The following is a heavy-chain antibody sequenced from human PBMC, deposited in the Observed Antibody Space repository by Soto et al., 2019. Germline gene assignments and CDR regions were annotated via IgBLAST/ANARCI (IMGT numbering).Heavy chain of an antibody. CDR2: INPDNGNT. J-gene: IGHJ5*02. CDR3: ARGIATGQLDP. D-gene: IGHD2-15*01. V-gene: IGHV1-3*01. Sequence: QVQLVQSGAEVKKPGASVKISCKASGYTFTRYTMNWVRQAPGQRLEWMGWINPDNGNTKSSQKIPDIVIITRDTSASTAYMDLSSLRAEDTAVYYCARGIATGQLDPWGQGTLVTVSS. CDR1: GYTFTRYT.